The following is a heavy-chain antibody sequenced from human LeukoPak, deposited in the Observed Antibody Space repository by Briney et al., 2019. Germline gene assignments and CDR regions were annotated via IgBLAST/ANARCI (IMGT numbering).Heavy chain of an antibody. CDR2: IIPIFGTA. CDR3: ARVGDFWRGEAFDI. V-gene: IGHV1-69*06. Sequence: SVKVSCKASGGTFSSYAISWVRQAPGQGLEWMGGIIPIFGTANYAQKFQGRVTITADKSTSTAYMELSSLRSEDTAVYYCARVGDFWRGEAFDIWGQGTMVTVSS. CDR1: GGTFSSYA. D-gene: IGHD3-3*01. J-gene: IGHJ3*02.